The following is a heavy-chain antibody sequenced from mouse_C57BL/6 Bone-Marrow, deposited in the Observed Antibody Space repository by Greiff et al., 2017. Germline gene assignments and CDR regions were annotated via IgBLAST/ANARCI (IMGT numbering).Heavy chain of an antibody. Sequence: EVQLQQSGPGLVKPSQSLSLTCSVTGYSITSGYYWNWIRQFPGNKLEWMGYISYDGSNNYNPSLKNRISITRDTSKNPFFLKLNSVTTEDTATYYCARAHYYGSSYDYAMDYWGQGTSVTVSS. D-gene: IGHD1-1*01. J-gene: IGHJ4*01. CDR2: ISYDGSN. CDR3: ARAHYYGSSYDYAMDY. V-gene: IGHV3-6*01. CDR1: GYSITSGYY.